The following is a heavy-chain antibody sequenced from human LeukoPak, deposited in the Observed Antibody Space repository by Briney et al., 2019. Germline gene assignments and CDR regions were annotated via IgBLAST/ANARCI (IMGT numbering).Heavy chain of an antibody. CDR1: GGSISSSSYY. V-gene: IGHV4-39*07. CDR2: NYYSGGT. D-gene: IGHD2-2*02. CDR3: ARVGAIAPYYYYYMDV. J-gene: IGHJ6*03. Sequence: SETLSLTCTVSGGSISSSSYYWGWIRQPPGKGLEWIGSNYYSGGTYYNPSLKSRVTISVDRSKNQFSLKLSSVTAADTAVYYCARVGAIAPYYYYYMDVWGKGTTVTVSS.